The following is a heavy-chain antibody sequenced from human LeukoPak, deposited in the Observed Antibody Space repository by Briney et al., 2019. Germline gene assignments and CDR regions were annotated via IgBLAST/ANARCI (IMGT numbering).Heavy chain of an antibody. CDR3: TKASATVWPNYFDS. V-gene: IGHV3-23*01. CDR2: ISGSGGGT. J-gene: IGHJ4*02. Sequence: GGSLRLSCAASGFTFSSYAMSWVPHTSGKGLQWLSAISGSGGGTNYADSVKGRFTISRDNSKNILYLQMNSLGAEDTAIYYCTKASATVWPNYFDSWGQGTLVTVSS. CDR1: GFTFSSYA. D-gene: IGHD6-25*01.